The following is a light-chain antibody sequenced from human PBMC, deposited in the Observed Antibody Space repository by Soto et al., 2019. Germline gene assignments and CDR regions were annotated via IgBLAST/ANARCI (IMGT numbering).Light chain of an antibody. CDR1: QTISSW. V-gene: IGKV1-5*03. J-gene: IGKJ1*01. CDR3: QQYNTYWT. Sequence: DIQMTQSPSTLSGSVGDRVTITCRASQTISSWLAWYQQKPGKAPKLLIYKASTLKSAVPSRFSGSGSGTEFTLTISSLQPDDFATYYCQQYNTYWTFGQGAKVDIK. CDR2: KAS.